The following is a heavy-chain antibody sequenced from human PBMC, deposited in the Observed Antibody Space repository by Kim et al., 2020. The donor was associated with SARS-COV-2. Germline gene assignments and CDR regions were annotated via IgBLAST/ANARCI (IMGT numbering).Heavy chain of an antibody. J-gene: IGHJ4*02. D-gene: IGHD3-10*01. CDR2: STV. CDR3: ALGSGALDY. V-gene: IGHV3-11*01. Sequence: STVYYAGSGKGRFTISRDNAKNSLYLQMNSLRAEDTAVYYCALGSGALDYWGQGTLVTVSS.